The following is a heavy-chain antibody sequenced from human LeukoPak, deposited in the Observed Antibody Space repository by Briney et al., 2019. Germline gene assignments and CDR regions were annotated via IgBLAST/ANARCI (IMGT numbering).Heavy chain of an antibody. V-gene: IGHV3-74*01. CDR1: GLTFSTYW. CDR3: ARSEYNFDY. Sequence: PGGSLRLSCAASGLTFSTYWMHRVRQAPGKGLVWVSRINSDGRSTTYADFVKGRFTISRDNAKSMLYLQMNSLRAEDTAVYYCARSEYNFDYWGQGTLVTVSS. J-gene: IGHJ4*02. CDR2: INSDGRST. D-gene: IGHD1-1*01.